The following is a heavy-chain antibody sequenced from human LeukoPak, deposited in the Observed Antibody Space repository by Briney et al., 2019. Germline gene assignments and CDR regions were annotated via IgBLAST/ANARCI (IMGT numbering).Heavy chain of an antibody. V-gene: IGHV4-34*01. J-gene: IGHJ4*02. CDR2: INHSGST. Sequence: PSETLSLTCAVYGGSFSGYYWSWIRQPPGKGLEWIGEINHSGSTNYNPSLKSRVTISVDTSKNQFSLKLSSVTAADTAVYYCARIERGYSYGYGRLDYWGQGTLVTVSS. D-gene: IGHD5-18*01. CDR1: GGSFSGYY. CDR3: ARIERGYSYGYGRLDY.